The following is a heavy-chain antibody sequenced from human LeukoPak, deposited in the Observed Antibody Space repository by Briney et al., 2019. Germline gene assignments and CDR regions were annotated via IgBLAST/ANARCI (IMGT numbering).Heavy chain of an antibody. J-gene: IGHJ4*02. CDR1: GFTFDDYG. Sequence: GGSLRLSCAASGFTFDDYGMSWVRQAPGKGLVWVSRITGDGSSTIYADSVKGRITISRDNAKNTVYLQMNSLRAEDTAVYYCARGGPLGNFDYWGQGTLVTVSS. CDR3: ARGGPLGNFDY. V-gene: IGHV3-74*01. CDR2: ITGDGSST.